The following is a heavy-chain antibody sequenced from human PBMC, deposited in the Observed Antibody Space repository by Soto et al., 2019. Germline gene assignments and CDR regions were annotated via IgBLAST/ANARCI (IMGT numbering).Heavy chain of an antibody. Sequence: ASVKVSCKVSGYTLTELSMHWVRQAPGKGLEWMGGFDPEDGETIYAQKFQGRVTMTEDTSTDTAYMELSSLRSEDTAVYYCARSPSGSSWYQWIYYSYGMDVWGQGTTVTGSS. CDR3: ARSPSGSSWYQWIYYSYGMDV. CDR1: GYTLTELS. CDR2: FDPEDGET. D-gene: IGHD6-13*01. V-gene: IGHV1-24*01. J-gene: IGHJ6*02.